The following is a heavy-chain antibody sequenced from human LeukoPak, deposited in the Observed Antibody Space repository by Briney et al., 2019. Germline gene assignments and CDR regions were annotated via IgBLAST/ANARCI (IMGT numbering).Heavy chain of an antibody. V-gene: IGHV4-59*08. D-gene: IGHD1-20*01. J-gene: IGHJ3*02. CDR3: ARRYRNWNDEDDAFDI. CDR1: GGSISSYY. CDR2: IYYSGST. Sequence: SETLSLTCTVSGGSISSYYWSWIRQPPGKGLEWIGYIYYSGSTNYNPSLKSRVTISVGTSKNQFSLKLSSVTAADTAVYYCARRYRNWNDEDDAFDIWGQGTMVTVSS.